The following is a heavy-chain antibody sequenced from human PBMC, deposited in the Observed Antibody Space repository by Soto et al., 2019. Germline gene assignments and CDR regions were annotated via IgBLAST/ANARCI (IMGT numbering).Heavy chain of an antibody. Sequence: GASVKVSCKASGYAFTSYGISWVRQAPGQGLEYLGWISGYNGNTNYAQNLQGRVTMTTDTSTSTAYMELRSLRSDDTTVYYCARDIVDTGITGGIDYWGQGTLVTVSS. CDR2: ISGYNGNT. CDR3: ARDIVDTGITGGIDY. D-gene: IGHD1-1*01. CDR1: GYAFTSYG. V-gene: IGHV1-18*01. J-gene: IGHJ4*02.